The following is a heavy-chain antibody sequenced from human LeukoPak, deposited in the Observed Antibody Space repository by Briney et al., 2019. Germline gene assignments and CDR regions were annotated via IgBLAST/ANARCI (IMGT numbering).Heavy chain of an antibody. Sequence: GGSLRLSCAASGFTFSSYAMHWVRRAPGKGLEWVAVISYDGSNKYYADSVKGRFTISRDNSKNTLYLQMNSLRAEDTAVYYCARGTPLYCGGDCYSGTFDYWGQGTLVTVSS. CDR1: GFTFSSYA. CDR3: ARGTPLYCGGDCYSGTFDY. CDR2: ISYDGSNK. J-gene: IGHJ4*02. D-gene: IGHD2-21*02. V-gene: IGHV3-30*04.